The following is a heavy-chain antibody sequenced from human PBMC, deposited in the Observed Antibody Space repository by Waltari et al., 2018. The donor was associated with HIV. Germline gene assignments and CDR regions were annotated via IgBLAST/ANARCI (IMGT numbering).Heavy chain of an antibody. CDR1: GGSISSGGYY. J-gene: IGHJ5*02. V-gene: IGHV4-31*03. CDR2: LYYTGST. CDR3: ARDPLCTNGVCYKFDP. Sequence: VQLQESGPGLVKPSQTLSLTCTVSGGSISSGGYYWSWIRQHPGKGLEWIGYLYYTGSTYYNPSLKSRVTISVDTSKNQFSLKLSSVTAADTAVYYCARDPLCTNGVCYKFDPWGQGTLVTVSS. D-gene: IGHD2-8*01.